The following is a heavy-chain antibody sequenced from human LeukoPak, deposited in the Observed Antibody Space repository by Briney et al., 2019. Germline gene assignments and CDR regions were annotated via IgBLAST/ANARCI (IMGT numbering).Heavy chain of an antibody. CDR1: GGSISSSSYY. CDR2: IYYSGST. J-gene: IGHJ4*02. CDR3: ARDVQSYCGGDCYTTYFDY. D-gene: IGHD2-21*02. V-gene: IGHV4-39*07. Sequence: SETLSLTCTVSGGSISSSSYYWGWLRQPPGTGLEWIGSIYYSGSTYYNPSLKSRVTISVDTSKNQFSLKLSSVTAADTAVYYCARDVQSYCGGDCYTTYFDYWGQGTLVTVSS.